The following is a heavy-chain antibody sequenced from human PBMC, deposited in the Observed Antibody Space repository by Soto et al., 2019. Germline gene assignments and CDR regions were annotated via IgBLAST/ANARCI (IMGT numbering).Heavy chain of an antibody. CDR1: GYTLTELS. V-gene: IGHV1-24*01. J-gene: IGHJ4*02. CDR3: ATGILRYGGNSFFDY. CDR2: FDPEDGET. D-gene: IGHD4-17*01. Sequence: ASVKVSCKVSGYTLTELSMHWVRQAPGKGLEWMGGFDPEDGETIYAQKFQGRVTMTEDTSTDTAYMELSSLRSEDTAVYYCATGILRYGGNSFFDYWGQGTLVTVSS.